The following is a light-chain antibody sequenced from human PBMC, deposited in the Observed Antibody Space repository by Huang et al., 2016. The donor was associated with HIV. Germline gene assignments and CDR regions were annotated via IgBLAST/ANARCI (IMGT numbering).Light chain of an antibody. CDR1: QRISRSY. Sequence: IVLTQSPGTLSVSPGERATLSCRASQRISRSYLVWYQQKPGQAPRLLIYGASSRATGLPDRFSGSGSGRDFTLTISRLEPEDFAVYFCQQYHSSPVTFGQGTRLEIK. CDR2: GAS. J-gene: IGKJ5*01. V-gene: IGKV3-20*01. CDR3: QQYHSSPVT.